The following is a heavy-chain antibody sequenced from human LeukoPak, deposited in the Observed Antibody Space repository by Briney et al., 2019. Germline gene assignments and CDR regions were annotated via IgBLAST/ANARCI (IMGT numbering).Heavy chain of an antibody. CDR3: ARGYYYDSSGYYYLQYFQH. V-gene: IGHV1-2*02. CDR1: GYTFTGYY. J-gene: IGHJ1*01. D-gene: IGHD3-22*01. Sequence: GASVKVSCKASGYTFTGYYMHWVRQAPGQGLEWMGWINPNSGGTNYAQKFQGRVTMTRDTSISTAYMELSRLRSDDTAVYYCARGYYYDSSGYYYLQYFQHWGQGTLVTVSS. CDR2: INPNSGGT.